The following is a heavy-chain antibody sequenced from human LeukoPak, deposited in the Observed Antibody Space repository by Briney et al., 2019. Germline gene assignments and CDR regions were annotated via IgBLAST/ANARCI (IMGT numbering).Heavy chain of an antibody. Sequence: PGGSLRLSCAASGFTFSSYGMHWVRQAPGKGLEWVAVIWYDGSNKYYADSVKGRFTISRDNSKNTPYLQMNSLRAEDTAVYYCARESDTALIWGQGTLVTVSS. CDR3: ARESDTALI. CDR1: GFTFSSYG. CDR2: IWYDGSNK. J-gene: IGHJ4*02. V-gene: IGHV3-33*01. D-gene: IGHD5-18*01.